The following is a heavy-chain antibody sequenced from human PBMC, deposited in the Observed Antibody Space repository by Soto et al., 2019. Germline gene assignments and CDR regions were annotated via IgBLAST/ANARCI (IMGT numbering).Heavy chain of an antibody. Sequence: PSETLSLTCAVSGGSVSSSNWWSWVRQPPGKGLEWIGEIYHSGSTNCSPSLKSRVTISVDKSKNQFSLKLSSVTAADTAVYYCARCESFGGGEPRGPLYGMDVWGQGTTVTVS. V-gene: IGHV4-4*02. D-gene: IGHD3-16*01. CDR3: ARCESFGGGEPRGPLYGMDV. CDR2: IYHSGST. CDR1: GGSVSSSNW. J-gene: IGHJ6*02.